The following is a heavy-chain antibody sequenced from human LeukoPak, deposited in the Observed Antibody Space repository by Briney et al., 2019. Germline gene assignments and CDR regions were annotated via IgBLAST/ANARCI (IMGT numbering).Heavy chain of an antibody. CDR3: ATGLTWMEYYFDY. J-gene: IGHJ4*02. D-gene: IGHD3-3*01. Sequence: ASVKVSCKASGGTFSSYAISWVRQAPGQGLEWMGGIIPIFGTANYAQKFQGRVTITADESTSTAYMELSSLRSEDTAVHYCATGLTWMEYYFDYWGQGTLVTVSS. CDR2: IIPIFGTA. CDR1: GGTFSSYA. V-gene: IGHV1-69*01.